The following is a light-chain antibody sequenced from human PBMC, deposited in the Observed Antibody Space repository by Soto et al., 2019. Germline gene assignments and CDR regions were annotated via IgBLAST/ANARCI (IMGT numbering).Light chain of an antibody. CDR2: DAS. CDR3: QQRSNWPPH. Sequence: EIVLTQSPATLSLSPGERATLSCRASQSVSSYLAWYQQKPGQAPTLLIYDASNRATGIPARFSGSGSGTDFTLTISSLEPEDFAVYYCQQRSNWPPHFGGGTKVDIK. J-gene: IGKJ4*01. CDR1: QSVSSY. V-gene: IGKV3-11*01.